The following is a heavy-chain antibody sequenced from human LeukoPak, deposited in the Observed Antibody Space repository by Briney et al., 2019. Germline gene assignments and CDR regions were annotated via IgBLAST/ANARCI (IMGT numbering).Heavy chain of an antibody. D-gene: IGHD6-19*01. Sequence: ASVKVCCKASGYTFTGHYMHWVRQAPGQGLEWMGWISPSSGDTDYSQRFQGRVTMTRDTSISTAYMELSRLRSDDTAVYFCARAAIAVAGDYHYHYMDVWGKGTTVTVSS. CDR3: ARAAIAVAGDYHYHYMDV. J-gene: IGHJ6*03. CDR1: GYTFTGHY. V-gene: IGHV1-2*02. CDR2: ISPSSGDT.